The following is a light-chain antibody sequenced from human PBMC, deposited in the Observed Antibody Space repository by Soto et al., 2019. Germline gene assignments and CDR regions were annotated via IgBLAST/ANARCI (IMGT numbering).Light chain of an antibody. CDR1: QSVSSN. CDR3: QQYNNCPPLT. Sequence: EIVMTQSPATLSVSPGERATISCRASQSVSSNLAWYQQKPGQAPRILIYGASTRATGIPARFSGSGSGTEFTLTISSLQSEDFAVYYCQQYNNCPPLTFGGGTKVEIK. CDR2: GAS. V-gene: IGKV3D-15*01. J-gene: IGKJ4*01.